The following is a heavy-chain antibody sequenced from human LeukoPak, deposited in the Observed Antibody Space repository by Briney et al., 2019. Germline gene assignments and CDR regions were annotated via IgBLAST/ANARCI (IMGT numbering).Heavy chain of an antibody. D-gene: IGHD3-10*01. CDR3: AWIWFGEPLDAFDI. Sequence: PGGSLRLSCAASGFTFSSYSMNWVRQAPGKGLEWVSSISSSSSYIYYADSVKGRFTISRDNAKNSLYLQVNSLRAEDTAVYYCAWIWFGEPLDAFDIWGQGTMVTVSS. CDR2: ISSSSSYI. J-gene: IGHJ3*02. V-gene: IGHV3-21*01. CDR1: GFTFSSYS.